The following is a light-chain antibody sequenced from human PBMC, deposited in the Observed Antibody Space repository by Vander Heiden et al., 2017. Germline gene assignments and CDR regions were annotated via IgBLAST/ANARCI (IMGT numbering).Light chain of an antibody. J-gene: IGKJ2*01. CDR1: QSISSY. V-gene: IGKV1-39*01. CDR3: QQSYSTPPDT. Sequence: DIQMTQSPSSLSASEGDRVTITCRASQSISSYLNWYQQKPGKAPKLLIYAASSLQSGVPSRFSGSGSGTDFTLTISSLQPEDFATYYCQQSYSTPPDTFGQGTKLEIK. CDR2: AAS.